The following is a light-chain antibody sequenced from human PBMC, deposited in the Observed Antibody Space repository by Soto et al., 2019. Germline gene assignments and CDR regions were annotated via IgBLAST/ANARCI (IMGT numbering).Light chain of an antibody. CDR3: LLYGSSPELT. V-gene: IGKV3-20*01. J-gene: IGKJ4*01. Sequence: EIVLTQSPGTLSLSPGDRAALSCRTTQILNGGSLAWYQVKPGQAPRLLMYDSSIRAAGVPNRFSGSGSGTDFTLTISRLETEDFAVYYCLLYGSSPELTFGGGTKVEIK. CDR1: QILNGGS. CDR2: DSS.